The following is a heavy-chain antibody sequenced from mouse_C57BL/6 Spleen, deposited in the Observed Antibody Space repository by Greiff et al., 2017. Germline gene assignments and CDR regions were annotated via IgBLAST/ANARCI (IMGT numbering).Heavy chain of an antibody. CDR1: GFNIKDDY. J-gene: IGHJ2*01. V-gene: IGHV14-4*01. CDR2: IDPENGDT. Sequence: VQLQQSGAELVRPGASVKLSCTASGFNIKDDYMHWVKQRPEQGLEWIGWIDPENGDTDYASKFPGKATLTADTSSNTAYLQLSSLTSEDTAVDYCTTEDYGRFDNGGQGTTLTVAS. D-gene: IGHD1-1*01. CDR3: TTEDYGRFDN.